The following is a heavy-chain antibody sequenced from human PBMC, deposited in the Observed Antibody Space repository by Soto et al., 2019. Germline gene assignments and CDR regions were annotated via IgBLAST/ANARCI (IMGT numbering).Heavy chain of an antibody. V-gene: IGHV1-18*01. CDR3: ARDHIAPTILFDS. CDR1: GYTFTSYA. CDR2: ISAYNGNT. D-gene: IGHD5-12*01. Sequence: ASVKVSCKASGYTFTSYAISWLRQAPGQGLEWMGWISAYNGNTNYAQKLQGRVTMTTDTSTTTAYMELRSLRAEDTAVYYCARDHIAPTILFDSWGQGTLVTVSS. J-gene: IGHJ4*02.